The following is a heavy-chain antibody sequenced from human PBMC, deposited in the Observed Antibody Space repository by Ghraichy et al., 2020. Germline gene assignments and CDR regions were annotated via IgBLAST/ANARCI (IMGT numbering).Heavy chain of an antibody. CDR1: GGSIRSYY. CDR3: ARDRTVTGTDVWYYGMDV. Sequence: SETLSLTCSVSGGSIRSYYWSWIRQTPERGLEWIAYISDSGSTKFNPSLKSRVTISMDTSKNQFSLKLSSVTAADTAVYYCARDRTVTGTDVWYYGMDVWGQGTTVTVSS. CDR2: ISDSGST. D-gene: IGHD4-11*01. J-gene: IGHJ6*02. V-gene: IGHV4-59*01.